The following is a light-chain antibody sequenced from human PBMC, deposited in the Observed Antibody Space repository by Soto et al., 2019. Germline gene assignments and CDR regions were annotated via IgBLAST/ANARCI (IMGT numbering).Light chain of an antibody. J-gene: IGKJ4*01. CDR1: PRVSSY. CDR2: DAS. CDR3: QQYGSSPLT. Sequence: VVTKSAVTLSLTPGERATLSCRARPRVSSYLAWYQQKPGQAPRLLIDDASSRATGIPDRFSGSGSGTDFTLTISRLEPEDVAVYYWQQYGSSPLTFGGGTKVDNK. V-gene: IGKV3-20*01.